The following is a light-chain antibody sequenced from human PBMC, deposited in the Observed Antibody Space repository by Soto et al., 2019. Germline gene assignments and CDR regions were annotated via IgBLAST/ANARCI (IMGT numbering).Light chain of an antibody. Sequence: QLVLTQSPSASASLGASVKLTCTLNSGHSSYAIAWHQQQPEKGPRYLMKLNSDGSHSKGDGIPDRFSGSSSGAERYLTISILQSEDEADYYCQTWDTGIRVFGGGTKLTVL. V-gene: IGLV4-69*01. J-gene: IGLJ2*01. CDR1: SGHSSYA. CDR2: LNSDGSH. CDR3: QTWDTGIRV.